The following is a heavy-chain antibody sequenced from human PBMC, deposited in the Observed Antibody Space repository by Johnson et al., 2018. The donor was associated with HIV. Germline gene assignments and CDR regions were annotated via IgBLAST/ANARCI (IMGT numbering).Heavy chain of an antibody. D-gene: IGHD6-19*01. V-gene: IGHV3-9*01. Sequence: VQLVESGGGLVQPGRSLRLSCAASEFTFDDYGMHWVRQAPGKGLEWGSTITCNSRGIGYAGSVKGRFTISRAHARRSLHLQMNSLRAEDTALYYCAGPYYSSGWYLEEGVDAFDIWGQGTMVTVSS. CDR3: AGPYYSSGWYLEEGVDAFDI. CDR1: EFTFDDYG. J-gene: IGHJ3*02. CDR2: ITCNSRGI.